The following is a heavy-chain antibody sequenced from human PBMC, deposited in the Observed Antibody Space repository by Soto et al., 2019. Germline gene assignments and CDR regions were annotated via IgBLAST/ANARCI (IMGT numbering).Heavy chain of an antibody. CDR3: AKEKNNVDSGWPPGGMDV. D-gene: IGHD6-19*01. CDR2: ISGSGGST. Sequence: EVQLLESGGGLVQPGGSLRLSCTASGFTFSSYAMSWVRQAPGKGLDWVSTISGSGGSTYYADSVKGRFTISRDNSKNTLFLQMNSLRVEDTAVYYCAKEKNNVDSGWPPGGMDVGGQGTTVTVSS. V-gene: IGHV3-23*01. CDR1: GFTFSSYA. J-gene: IGHJ6*02.